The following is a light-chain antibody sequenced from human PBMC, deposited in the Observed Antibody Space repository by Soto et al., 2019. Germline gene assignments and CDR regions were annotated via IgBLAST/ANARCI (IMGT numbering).Light chain of an antibody. CDR3: QTWGSGIVV. CDR1: SGHSNCA. Sequence: QSVLTQSPSASASLGASVKLTCTLSSGHSNCAVAWHQQQPEKGPRYLMNIKSDGSHNKGDGVPDRFSGSSSGAERYLFISSLQSEDEADYHCQTWGSGIVVFGGGTKLTVL. V-gene: IGLV4-69*01. J-gene: IGLJ2*01. CDR2: IKSDGSH.